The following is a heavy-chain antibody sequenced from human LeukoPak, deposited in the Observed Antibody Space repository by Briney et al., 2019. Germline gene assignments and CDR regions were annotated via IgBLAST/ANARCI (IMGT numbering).Heavy chain of an antibody. V-gene: IGHV1-69*13. CDR2: IIPIFGTA. J-gene: IGHJ6*02. CDR3: ARTIFGVVITDYYYGMDV. CDR1: GGTFSSYA. Sequence: ASVKVSCKASGGTFSSYAISWVRQAPGQGLEWMGGIIPIFGTANYAQKFQGRVTITADESTSTAYMELSSLRSEDTAVYHCARTIFGVVITDYYYGMDVWGQGTTVTVSS. D-gene: IGHD3-3*01.